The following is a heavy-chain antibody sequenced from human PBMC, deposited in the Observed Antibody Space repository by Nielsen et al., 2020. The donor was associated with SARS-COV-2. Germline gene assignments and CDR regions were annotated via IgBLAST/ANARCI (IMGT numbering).Heavy chain of an antibody. CDR2: ISAYNGNT. Sequence: ASVKVSCKASGYTFTSYGISWVRQAPGQGLEWMGWISAYNGNTNYAQKLQGRVTMTTDTSTSTAYMELRSLRSDDTAVYYCARDRSKRLRYNWNYEYYGMDVWGQGTTVTSP. CDR1: GYTFTSYG. D-gene: IGHD1-20*01. J-gene: IGHJ6*02. CDR3: ARDRSKRLRYNWNYEYYGMDV. V-gene: IGHV1-18*01.